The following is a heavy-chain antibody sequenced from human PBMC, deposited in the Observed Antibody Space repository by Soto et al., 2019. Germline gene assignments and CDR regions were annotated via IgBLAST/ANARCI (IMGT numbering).Heavy chain of an antibody. CDR2: INSDGSST. Sequence: GGSLRLSCASSGFTFSSYWMHWVRQAPGKGLVWVSRINSDGSSTSYADSVKGRFTISRDNAKNTLYLQMNSLRAEDTAVYYCARESVRSSRYFLSPNWFDPWGQGTLVTVSS. D-gene: IGHD6-13*01. CDR3: ARESVRSSRYFLSPNWFDP. V-gene: IGHV3-74*01. J-gene: IGHJ5*02. CDR1: GFTFSSYW.